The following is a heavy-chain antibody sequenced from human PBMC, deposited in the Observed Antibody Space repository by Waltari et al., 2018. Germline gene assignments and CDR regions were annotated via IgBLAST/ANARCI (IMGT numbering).Heavy chain of an antibody. CDR1: GYSISSGYY. V-gene: IGHV4-38-2*02. D-gene: IGHD1-26*01. CDR3: TREEGGATDY. Sequence: QVQLQASGPGLVKPSETLSLTCAGSGYSISSGYYWGWIRQPPGKGLEWIGTIYHSGRTFYNPSLKSRVTLSVDTSKNQFSLKLSSVTAADTAVYYCTREEGGATDYWGQGTLVTVSS. CDR2: IYHSGRT. J-gene: IGHJ4*02.